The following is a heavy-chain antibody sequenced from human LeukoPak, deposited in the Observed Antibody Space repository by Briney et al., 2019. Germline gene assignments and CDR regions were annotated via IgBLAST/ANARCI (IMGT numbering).Heavy chain of an antibody. V-gene: IGHV3-48*02. CDR3: ARDHDWAFDL. CDR1: GFPFASYV. Sequence: GGSLRLSCEGSGFPFASYVMSWVRQAPGKGLEWIAYINHDAEMIFYPDFVKGRFTISRDNAKKSLYLQMDALRYEDTAIYYCARDHDWAFDLWGQGTLVTVSS. D-gene: IGHD3-9*01. CDR2: INHDAEMI. J-gene: IGHJ4*02.